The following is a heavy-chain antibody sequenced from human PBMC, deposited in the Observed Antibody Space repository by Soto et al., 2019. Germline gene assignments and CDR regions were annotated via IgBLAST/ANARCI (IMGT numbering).Heavy chain of an antibody. D-gene: IGHD3-10*01. Sequence: SETLSLTCTVSGGSISSYYCRWIRQPTGKGLDWIGYIYYSGSTNYNPSLKSRVTISVDTSKNQFSLKLSSVTAADTAVYYCARGYYGSGSYWDLDYYYYGMDVWGQGTTVTVSS. CDR1: GGSISSYY. V-gene: IGHV4-59*12. CDR2: IYYSGST. J-gene: IGHJ6*02. CDR3: ARGYYGSGSYWDLDYYYYGMDV.